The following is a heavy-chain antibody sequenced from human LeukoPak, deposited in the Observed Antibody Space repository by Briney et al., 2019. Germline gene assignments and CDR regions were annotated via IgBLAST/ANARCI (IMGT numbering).Heavy chain of an antibody. CDR1: TFTFSSYT. V-gene: IGHV3-23*01. CDR3: AKVGPPGTVTGIDY. Sequence: GGSLRLSCATSTFTFSSYTMNWVRQAPGKGLEWVSAISGSGGSTYYADSVKGRFTISRDNSKNTLHLQMNSLRAEDTAVYYCAKVGPPGTVTGIDYWGQGTLVTVSS. CDR2: ISGSGGST. D-gene: IGHD4-17*01. J-gene: IGHJ4*02.